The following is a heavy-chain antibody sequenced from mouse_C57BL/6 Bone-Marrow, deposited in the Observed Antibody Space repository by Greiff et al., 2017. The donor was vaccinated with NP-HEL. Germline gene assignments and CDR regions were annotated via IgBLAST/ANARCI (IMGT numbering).Heavy chain of an antibody. J-gene: IGHJ1*03. D-gene: IGHD4-1*01. V-gene: IGHV1-82*01. CDR1: GYAFSSYW. CDR2: IYPGDGDT. Sequence: QVQLQQSGPELVKPGASVKISCKASGYAFSSYWMNWVKQRPGKGLEWIGRIYPGDGDTNYNGKFKGKATLTADKSSSTAYMQLSSLTSEDSAVYYCARLGFGSWGCFADWGTGTTVTVAA. CDR3: ARLGFGSWGCFAD.